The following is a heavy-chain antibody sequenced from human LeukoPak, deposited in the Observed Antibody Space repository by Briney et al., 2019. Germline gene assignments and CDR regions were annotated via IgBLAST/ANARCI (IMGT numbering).Heavy chain of an antibody. D-gene: IGHD3-22*01. V-gene: IGHV1-18*01. CDR2: ISAYNGNT. CDR1: GYTSTTYG. J-gene: IGHJ4*02. Sequence: ASVKVSCTASGYTSTTYGISWVRQAPGQGLEWMGWISAYNGNTNYAQKLQGRVTMTTDTSASTAYMELRSLRSDDTGVYYCARVPPDSSGYYVYYFDYWGQGTLVTVSS. CDR3: ARVPPDSSGYYVYYFDY.